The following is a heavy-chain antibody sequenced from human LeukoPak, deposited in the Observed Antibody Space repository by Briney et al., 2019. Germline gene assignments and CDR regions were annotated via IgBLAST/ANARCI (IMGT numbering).Heavy chain of an antibody. CDR1: GYTFTSYG. V-gene: IGHV1-18*01. CDR2: ISAYNGNT. CDR3: ARASYQPDYGMDV. D-gene: IGHD2-2*01. Sequence: ASVKVSCKASGYTFTSYGISWVRQAPGQGLEWMGWISAYNGNTNYAQKLQGRVTMTTDTSTSTAYMELRSLRSGDTAVYYCARASYQPDYGMDVWGQGTTVTVSS. J-gene: IGHJ6*02.